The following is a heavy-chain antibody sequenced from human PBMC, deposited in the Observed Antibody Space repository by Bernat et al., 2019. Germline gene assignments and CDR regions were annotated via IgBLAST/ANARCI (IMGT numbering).Heavy chain of an antibody. CDR1: GFTFSSYW. CDR3: VKRGYSGSYFYP. D-gene: IGHD1-26*01. Sequence: EEQLVESGGGLVQPGGSLRLSCAASGFTFSSYWMSWVRQAPGKGLEWVANIKQDGSEKYYVDSVKGRCTISRDNAKNSLYLQMNSLRDEDTAVYYCVKRGYSGSYFYPWGQGALVTVSS. V-gene: IGHV3-7*02. CDR2: IKQDGSEK. J-gene: IGHJ5*02.